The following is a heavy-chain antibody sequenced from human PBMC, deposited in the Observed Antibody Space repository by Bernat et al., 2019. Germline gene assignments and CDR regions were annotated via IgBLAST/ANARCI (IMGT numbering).Heavy chain of an antibody. CDR3: ATDTTNRYCSSTSCLAGAFDI. CDR1: GFTFSSYW. D-gene: IGHD2-2*01. Sequence: EVQLVESGGGLVQPGGSLRLPCAASGFTFSSYWMHWVRQAPGKGLVWVSRINSDGSSTSYADSVKGRFTISRDNAKNTLYLQMNSLRAEDTAVYSCATDTTNRYCSSTSCLAGAFDIWGQGTMVTVSS. V-gene: IGHV3-74*01. CDR2: INSDGSST. J-gene: IGHJ3*02.